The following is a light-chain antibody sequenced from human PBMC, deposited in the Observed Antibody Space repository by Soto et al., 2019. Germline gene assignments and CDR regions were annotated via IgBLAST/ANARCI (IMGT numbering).Light chain of an antibody. J-gene: IGKJ5*01. CDR3: QQYGSSPIT. CDR1: QTVTSSY. CDR2: GAS. V-gene: IGKV3-20*01. Sequence: EIVLTQSPGTLSLSPGERATLSCRASQTVTSSYSAWYQQKPGQAPRLLIYGASSRATGIPDRFSGSGSGTDFALTISRLEPEDFAVYYCQQYGSSPITFGQGTRLEIK.